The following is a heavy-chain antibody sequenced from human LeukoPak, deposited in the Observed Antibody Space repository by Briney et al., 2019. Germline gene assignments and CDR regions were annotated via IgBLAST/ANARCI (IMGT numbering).Heavy chain of an antibody. J-gene: IGHJ4*02. D-gene: IGHD3-10*01. V-gene: IGHV4-59*01. CDR1: GGSISGYY. CDR3: ATVAVIRGVTYFDY. CDR2: IYYSGST. Sequence: PSETLSLTCTVSGGSISGYYWSWIRQPPGKGLELIGYIYYSGSTNYNPSLRSRVTIAVDTSKNQFSLKLSSVTAADTAVYYCATVAVIRGVTYFDYWGQGTLVTVSS.